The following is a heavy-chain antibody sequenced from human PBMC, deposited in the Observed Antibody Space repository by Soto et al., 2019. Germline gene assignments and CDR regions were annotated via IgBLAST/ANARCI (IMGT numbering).Heavy chain of an antibody. J-gene: IGHJ6*02. CDR3: ARVGAGSSWYGYYYYGMDV. CDR2: INHSGST. D-gene: IGHD6-13*01. Sequence: SDTLSLTCAVYGVSFSGYYWSWIRPPPGKGLEWIGEINHSGSTNYNPSLKSRVTISVDTSKNQFSLKLSSVTAADTAVYYCARVGAGSSWYGYYYYGMDVWGQGTTVTVS. CDR1: GVSFSGYY. V-gene: IGHV4-34*01.